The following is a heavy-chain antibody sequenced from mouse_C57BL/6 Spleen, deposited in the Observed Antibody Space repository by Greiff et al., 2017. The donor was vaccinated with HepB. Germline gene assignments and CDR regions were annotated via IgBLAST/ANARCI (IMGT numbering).Heavy chain of an antibody. V-gene: IGHV1-77*01. J-gene: IGHJ3*01. Sequence: VQLVESGAELVKPGASVKISCKASGYTFTDYYINWVKQRPGQGLEWIGKIGPGSGSTYYNEKFKGKATLTADKSSSTTYMQLSSLTSEYSSVYFCTYDYDPWFAYWGQGTLVTVSA. CDR1: GYTFTDYY. CDR2: IGPGSGST. D-gene: IGHD2-4*01. CDR3: TYDYDPWFAY.